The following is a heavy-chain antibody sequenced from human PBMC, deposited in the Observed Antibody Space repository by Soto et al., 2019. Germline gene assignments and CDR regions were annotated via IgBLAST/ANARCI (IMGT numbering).Heavy chain of an antibody. CDR2: INHSGST. D-gene: IGHD3-3*01. J-gene: IGHJ3*02. CDR3: ARGFAGDYDFLVRAFDI. CDR1: GGSFSGYY. Sequence: QVQLQQWGAGLLKPSETLSLTCAVYGGSFSGYYWSWIRQPPGKGLEWIGEINHSGSTNYNPSLKGRVTISVDTSKNQFSLKLSSVTAADTAVYYCARGFAGDYDFLVRAFDIWGQGTMVTVSS. V-gene: IGHV4-34*01.